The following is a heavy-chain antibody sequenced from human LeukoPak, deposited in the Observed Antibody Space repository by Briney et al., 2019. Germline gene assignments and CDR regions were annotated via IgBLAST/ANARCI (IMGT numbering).Heavy chain of an antibody. CDR2: IYTSGST. D-gene: IGHD3-16*01. V-gene: IGHV4-4*07. J-gene: IGHJ1*01. CDR3: ARDGASVQFQL. Sequence: SETLSLTCTVSGDSISRYYWSWLRQPAGKGLEYIGRIYTSGSTNYNPSLQSRLTISLDTSKNQSSLTLSSVTAADTAVYYCARDGASVQFQLWGQGTLVTVSS. CDR1: GDSISRYY.